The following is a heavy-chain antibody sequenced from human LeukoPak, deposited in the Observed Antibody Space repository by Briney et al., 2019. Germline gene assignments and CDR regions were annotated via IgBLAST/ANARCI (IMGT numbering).Heavy chain of an antibody. CDR1: GFSFSSYA. CDR3: AKYGGSSATVNWFDP. D-gene: IGHD1-26*01. J-gene: IGHJ5*02. V-gene: IGHV3-23*01. Sequence: GGSLRLSCVASGFSFSSYAMSWVRRAPGKGLEWVSVVSGSGITTYYADSVKGRFTISRDNSKNTLYLQMNSLRAEDTAVYYCAKYGGSSATVNWFDPWGQGTLVTVSS. CDR2: VSGSGITT.